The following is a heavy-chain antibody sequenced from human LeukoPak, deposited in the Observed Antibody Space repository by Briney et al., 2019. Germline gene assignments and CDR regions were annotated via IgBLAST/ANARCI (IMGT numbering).Heavy chain of an antibody. CDR1: GFTFSSYS. J-gene: IGHJ4*02. Sequence: GGSLRLSCAASGFTFSSYSMNWVRQAPGKGLEWVSSISSSSSSYIYYADSVRGRFTISRDNAKNSLYLQMNSLRAEDTAVYYCARDPFVCSGGSCYPHWGQGTLVTVSS. CDR2: ISSSSSSYI. V-gene: IGHV3-21*01. D-gene: IGHD2-15*01. CDR3: ARDPFVCSGGSCYPH.